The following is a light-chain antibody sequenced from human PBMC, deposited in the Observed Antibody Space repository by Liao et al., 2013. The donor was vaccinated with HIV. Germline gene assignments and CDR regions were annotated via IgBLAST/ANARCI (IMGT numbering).Light chain of an antibody. CDR2: HDT. Sequence: SYELTQPSSLSVAPGKTARMTCGGNSIGSKSVHWYQQKPGQAPVLVISHDTDRPSGIPARFSGSNSGNTATLTISWVEGGDEADYYCQVWDSSSDHVIFGGGTKLTVL. CDR3: QVWDSSSDHVI. CDR1: SIGSKS. V-gene: IGLV3-21*01. J-gene: IGLJ2*01.